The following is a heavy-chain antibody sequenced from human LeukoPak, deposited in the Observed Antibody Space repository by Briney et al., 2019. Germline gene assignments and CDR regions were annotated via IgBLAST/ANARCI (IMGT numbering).Heavy chain of an antibody. CDR1: GGTISSYY. Sequence: SETLSLTCTASGGTISSYYRSWVRQPPGKGLEWIGYIYYNGSTDYNASLMRRITTSVDTSKNQFSLKLSSVTAADTAVYYCARAGYSYGPFHYWGQGTLVTVSS. CDR3: ARAGYSYGPFHY. D-gene: IGHD5-18*01. J-gene: IGHJ4*02. CDR2: IYYNGST. V-gene: IGHV4-59*01.